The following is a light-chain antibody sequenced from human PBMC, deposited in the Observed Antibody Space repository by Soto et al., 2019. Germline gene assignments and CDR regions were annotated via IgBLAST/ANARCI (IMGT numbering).Light chain of an antibody. V-gene: IGKV3-15*01. CDR1: QSLYSN. CDR2: GAS. Sequence: EIVMTQSPATLSVSPGERATLSCRASQSLYSNLAWYQQKPGQGPRRLIYGASTRATGIPARFSGSGSGTEFTLTISGLQSEDFAVYYCQQYNDWPTTFGQGTKVEIK. CDR3: QQYNDWPTT. J-gene: IGKJ1*01.